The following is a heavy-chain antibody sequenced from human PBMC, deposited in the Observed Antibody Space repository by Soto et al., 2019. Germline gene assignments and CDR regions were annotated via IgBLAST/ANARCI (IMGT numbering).Heavy chain of an antibody. D-gene: IGHD1-26*01. CDR3: ATAIGSYSVEFFQD. Sequence: PVGSLRLSCADSGFVLSDYYMSWIRQAPGKGLEWVSYISSSGTYINYADSVKGRFTISSDNAKNSLSLQMHSVIPEDTAVYYCATAIGSYSVEFFQDWGQGTLVTVSS. J-gene: IGHJ1*01. CDR2: ISSSGTYI. V-gene: IGHV3-11*06. CDR1: GFVLSDYY.